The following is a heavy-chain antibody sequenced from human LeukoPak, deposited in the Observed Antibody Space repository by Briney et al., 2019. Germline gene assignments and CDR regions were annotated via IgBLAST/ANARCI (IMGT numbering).Heavy chain of an antibody. CDR1: GFTFSSYG. D-gene: IGHD6-19*01. J-gene: IGHJ6*02. CDR2: IWYDGSNK. Sequence: PGGSLRLSCAASGFTFSSYGMHWVRQAPGKGLEWVAVIWYDGSNKYYADSVKGRFTISRDNSKNTLYLQMNSLRAEDTAVYYCARANIAVAGTYYYYYGMDVWGQGTTVTVSS. V-gene: IGHV3-33*01. CDR3: ARANIAVAGTYYYYYGMDV.